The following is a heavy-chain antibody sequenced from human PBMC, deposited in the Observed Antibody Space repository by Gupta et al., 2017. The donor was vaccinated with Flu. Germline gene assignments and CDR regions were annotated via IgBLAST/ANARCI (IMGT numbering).Heavy chain of an antibody. D-gene: IGHD5-18*01. V-gene: IGHV3-15*01. J-gene: IGHJ4*02. Sequence: EAQLVESGGGLVKPGESLRVSCAASGFTFSDAWMHWVRQAPGKGLEWVGRIKNKGDGGTIDYAAPVKGRFTISRDDSKNTLSLQMNSLKTEDTAVYFCTTKRGYNYGADYWGQGALVTVS. CDR2: IKNKGDGGTI. CDR3: TTKRGYNYGADY. CDR1: GFTFSDAW.